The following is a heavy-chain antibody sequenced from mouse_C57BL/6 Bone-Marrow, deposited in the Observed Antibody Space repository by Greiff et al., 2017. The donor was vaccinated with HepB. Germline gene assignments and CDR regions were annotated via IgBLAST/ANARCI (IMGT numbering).Heavy chain of an antibody. CDR3: ARKAVTTGYYYAMDY. V-gene: IGHV1-22*01. CDR1: GYTFTDYN. D-gene: IGHD2-2*01. CDR2: INPNNGGT. J-gene: IGHJ4*01. Sequence: SGPELVKPGASVKMSCKASGYTFTDYNMHWVKQSHGKSLEWIGYINPNNGGTSYNQKFKGKATLTVNKSSSTAYMELRSLTSEDSAVYYCARKAVTTGYYYAMDYWGQGTSVTVSS.